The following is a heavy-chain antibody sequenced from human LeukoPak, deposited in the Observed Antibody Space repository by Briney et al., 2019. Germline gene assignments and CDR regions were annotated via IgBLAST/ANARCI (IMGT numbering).Heavy chain of an antibody. J-gene: IGHJ5*02. CDR2: IYHSGST. CDR1: GYSISSGYY. D-gene: IGHD3-3*01. V-gene: IGHV4-38-2*01. CDR3: ARSYYDFWSGYPNWFDP. Sequence: PSETLSLTCAVSGYSISSGYYWGWIRQPPGKGLERIGSIYHSGSTYYNPSLKSRVTISVDTSKNQFSLKLSSVTAADTAVYYCARSYYDFWSGYPNWFDPWGQGTLVTVSS.